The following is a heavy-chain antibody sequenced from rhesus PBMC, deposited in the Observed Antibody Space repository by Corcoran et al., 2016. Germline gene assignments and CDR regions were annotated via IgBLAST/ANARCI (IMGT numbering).Heavy chain of an antibody. D-gene: IGHD6-25*01. Sequence: EVQLVETGGGLVQPGGSLKLSCAASGFTFSSYGMSWVRQAPGKGLEWVSAINSDGCSTYYADSVKCRFTISRDNSKNTLSLQMNSLRAEDTAVYYCAKVGYSGSWGDWGQGVLVTVSS. CDR2: INSDGCST. J-gene: IGHJ4*01. CDR1: GFTFSSYG. V-gene: IGHV3S5*01. CDR3: AKVGYSGSWGD.